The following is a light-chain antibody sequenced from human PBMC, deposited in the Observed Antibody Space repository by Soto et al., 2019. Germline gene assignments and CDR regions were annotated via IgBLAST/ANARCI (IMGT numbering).Light chain of an antibody. CDR2: GAS. Sequence: IVLTQSPGTLCLSPGERATLSCRASQTVGSSFLAWFQHKPGQAPRLLIYGASTRATGIPDRFSGSGSGTDFTLTISTLEPEDFAVYYCQQYGSSQTFGQGTNVDIK. CDR1: QTVGSSF. CDR3: QQYGSSQT. V-gene: IGKV3-20*01. J-gene: IGKJ1*01.